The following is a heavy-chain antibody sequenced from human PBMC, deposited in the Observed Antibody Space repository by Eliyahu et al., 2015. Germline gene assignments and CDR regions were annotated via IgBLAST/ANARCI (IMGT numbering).Heavy chain of an antibody. Sequence: QVQLQESGPGLVKPSETLSLTCAVSDYSISSGYYWGWIRQPPGKGLEWIGSLYHSGSSYYNPSLKSRVTISLDTSKNQFSLKLRSVTAADTAVYYCARFGSGRYFILDYWGQGTLVTVSS. CDR1: DYSISSGYY. CDR2: LYHSGSS. D-gene: IGHD1-26*01. V-gene: IGHV4-38-2*01. J-gene: IGHJ4*02. CDR3: ARFGSGRYFILDY.